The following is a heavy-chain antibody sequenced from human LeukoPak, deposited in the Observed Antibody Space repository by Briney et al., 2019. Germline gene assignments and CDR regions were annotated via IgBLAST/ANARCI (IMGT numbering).Heavy chain of an antibody. Sequence: SGTLSLTCAVYGGSFSGYYWSWIRQPPGKGLEWIGEINHSGSTNYNPSLKSRITISLETSKNLFSLNLSSVTAADTAVYYCARGGWSTFDYWGQGSLVTASS. CDR3: ARGGWSTFDY. D-gene: IGHD6-19*01. V-gene: IGHV4-34*01. J-gene: IGHJ4*02. CDR2: INHSGST. CDR1: GGSFSGYY.